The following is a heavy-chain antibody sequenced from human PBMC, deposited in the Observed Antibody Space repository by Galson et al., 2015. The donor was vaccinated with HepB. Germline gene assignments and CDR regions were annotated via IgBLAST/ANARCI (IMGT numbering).Heavy chain of an antibody. D-gene: IGHD5-24*01. V-gene: IGHV3-23*01. CDR1: RFAFDNYA. CDR3: ATAKGYNYDSYFFDY. Sequence: SLRLSCAASRFAFDNYAMSWVRQAPGKGLEWVSSIAETSVTSYYAHSVKGRFTISRHNSKNTVYLQMNGLRAGDTAVYYCATAKGYNYDSYFFDYWGQGSLVTVSS. J-gene: IGHJ4*02. CDR2: IAETSVTS.